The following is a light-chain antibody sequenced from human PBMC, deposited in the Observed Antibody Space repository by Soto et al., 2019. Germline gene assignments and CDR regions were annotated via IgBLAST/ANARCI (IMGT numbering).Light chain of an antibody. CDR2: GAS. CDR3: QQYNDWPPQLT. CDR1: HSVSSK. Sequence: EIVMTQSPATLSVSVGERAILTCRASHSVSSKLAWYQQKPGQAPRLLIYGASTRATDIPARFSGSGSGTEFTLTISSLQSEDFAVYYCQQYNDWPPQLTFGGGTNVEIK. J-gene: IGKJ4*01. V-gene: IGKV3-15*01.